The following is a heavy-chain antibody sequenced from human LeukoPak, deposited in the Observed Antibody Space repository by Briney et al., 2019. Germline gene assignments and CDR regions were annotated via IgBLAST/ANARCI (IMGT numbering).Heavy chain of an antibody. CDR3: ARGVTILGVVGNWFDP. CDR2: IYTSGST. Sequence: PAETLSLTCTVSGGSISSGSYYWSWIRQPAGKGLEWIGRIYTSGSTNYNPSLKSRVTISVDTSKNQFSLKLSSVTAADTAVDYCARGVTILGVVGNWFDPWGQGTLVTVSS. V-gene: IGHV4-61*02. J-gene: IGHJ5*02. CDR1: GGSISSGSYY. D-gene: IGHD3-3*01.